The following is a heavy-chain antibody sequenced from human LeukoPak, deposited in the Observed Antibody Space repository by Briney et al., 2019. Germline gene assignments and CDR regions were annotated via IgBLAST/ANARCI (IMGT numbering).Heavy chain of an antibody. D-gene: IGHD4-17*01. V-gene: IGHV3-23*01. CDR1: GFTFSSYA. CDR3: AKAPYGDYVFGY. CDR2: ISGSGGTT. Sequence: GGSLRLSCAASGFTFSSYAMSWVSQAPGKGLEWVSSISGSGGTTHYADSVKGRFTISRDNSKNSLFLQMNSLRAEDTAVYYCAKAPYGDYVFGYWGQGTLVTVSS. J-gene: IGHJ4*02.